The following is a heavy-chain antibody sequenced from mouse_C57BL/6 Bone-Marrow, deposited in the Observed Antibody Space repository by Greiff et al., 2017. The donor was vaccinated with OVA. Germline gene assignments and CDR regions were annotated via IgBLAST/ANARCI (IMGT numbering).Heavy chain of an antibody. CDR3: GGYCCGSGFDY. D-gene: IGHD1-1*01. V-gene: IGHV1-81*01. J-gene: IGHJ2*01. CDR2: IHPRSGNT. CDR1: GYTFTSYG. Sequence: QVQLQQSGAELVRPGASVKLSCKASGYTFTSYGMSWVKQRPGQGLEWIGEIHPRSGNTYYNEKFKGKATLTADKSSSTAYMQLRSLTSEDSAVYFCGGYCCGSGFDYWGQGTTLTVSS.